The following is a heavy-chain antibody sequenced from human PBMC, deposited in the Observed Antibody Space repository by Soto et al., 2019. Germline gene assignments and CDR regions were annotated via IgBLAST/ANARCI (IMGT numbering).Heavy chain of an antibody. CDR1: GGSISSSNW. CDR3: ARAGYYDSSGYLII. D-gene: IGHD3-22*01. V-gene: IGHV4-4*02. CDR2: IYHSGST. Sequence: SETLSLTCAVSGGSISSSNWWSWVRQPPGKGLEWIGEIYHSGSTNYNPSLKSRVTISVDKSKNQFSLKLSSVTAADTAVYYCARAGYYDSSGYLIIWGQGTLVTVSS. J-gene: IGHJ4*02.